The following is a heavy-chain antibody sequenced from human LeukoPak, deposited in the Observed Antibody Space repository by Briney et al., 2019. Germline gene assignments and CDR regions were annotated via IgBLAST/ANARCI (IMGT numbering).Heavy chain of an antibody. D-gene: IGHD4-17*01. V-gene: IGHV3-30*04. J-gene: IGHJ4*02. CDR3: ARGGYGDTIDY. Sequence: PGGSLRLSCAASGFTFSSYAMRWVRQAPGKGLEWVAVISYDGSNKYYADSVKGRFTISRDNSKNTLYLQMNSLRAEDTAVYYCARGGYGDTIDYWGQGTLVTVSS. CDR1: GFTFSSYA. CDR2: ISYDGSNK.